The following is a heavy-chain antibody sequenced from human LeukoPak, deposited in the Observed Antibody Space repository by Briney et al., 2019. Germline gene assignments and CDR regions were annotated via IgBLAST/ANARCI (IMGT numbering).Heavy chain of an antibody. Sequence: SETLSLTCPVSGDSISSSSDFWGWIRQPPGKGLEWIGSIYYGGSTIYNPSLKSRVTISVDTSKNQLSLKVRSVTAADTAVYYCERASSGFWSVLHDFWGQGTLVAVSS. CDR2: IYYGGST. J-gene: IGHJ4*02. CDR3: ERASSGFWSVLHDF. V-gene: IGHV4-39*07. D-gene: IGHD3-3*01. CDR1: GDSISSSSDF.